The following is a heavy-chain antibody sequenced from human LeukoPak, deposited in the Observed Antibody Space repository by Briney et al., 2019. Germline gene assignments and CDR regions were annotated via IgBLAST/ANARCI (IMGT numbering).Heavy chain of an antibody. D-gene: IGHD3-10*01. CDR1: GGSFSGYY. V-gene: IGHV4-34*01. CDR2: INHSGST. CDR3: ATRAGELADWFDP. J-gene: IGHJ5*02. Sequence: SETLSLTCVVYGGSFSGYYCSWLRQPPGKGLEWIGEINHSGSTNYNSSLKSRVTISVDTSKNQFSLKLSSVTAADTAVYYCATRAGELADWFDPWGQGTLVTVSS.